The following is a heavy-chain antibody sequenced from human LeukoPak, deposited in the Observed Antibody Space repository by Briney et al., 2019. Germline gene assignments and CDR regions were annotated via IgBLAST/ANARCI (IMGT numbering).Heavy chain of an antibody. CDR1: GFTFSNYD. D-gene: IGHD3-10*01. J-gene: IGHJ5*02. CDR2: IGSAGDT. Sequence: GGSLRLSCAASGFTFSNYDMHWVRQATGKGLEWVSVIGSAGDTYYPGSVKGRFTISRDNSKNTLYLQMNSLRAEDTAVYYCAKDYSKTSYYGSGTYYRPNWFDPWGQGTLVTVSS. CDR3: AKDYSKTSYYGSGTYYRPNWFDP. V-gene: IGHV3-13*01.